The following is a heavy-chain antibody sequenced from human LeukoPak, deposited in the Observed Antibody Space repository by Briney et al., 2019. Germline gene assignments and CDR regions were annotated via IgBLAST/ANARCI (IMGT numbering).Heavy chain of an antibody. V-gene: IGHV5-51*06. J-gene: IGHJ6*03. CDR1: GYNFTSYW. Sequence: SLQISCKGSGYNFTSYWIGAARQLTGKGLDWMGDIYPGDSDTRYSPSFQSHVTLSPDKSNSPPYLQWTRLKASDPAMYSCARCLVDTATNMDVWGKGTTVTVSS. D-gene: IGHD5-18*01. CDR3: ARCLVDTATNMDV. CDR2: IYPGDSDT.